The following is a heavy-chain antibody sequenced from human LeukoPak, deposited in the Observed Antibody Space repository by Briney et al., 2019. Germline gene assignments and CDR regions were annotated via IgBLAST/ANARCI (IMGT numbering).Heavy chain of an antibody. CDR3: ARASPTYFDIRGYYDH. D-gene: IGHD3-22*01. V-gene: IGHV4-4*07. J-gene: IGHJ4*02. CDR1: GGSISSYY. CDR2: IYTSGST. Sequence: SETLSLTCTVSGGSISSYYWSWIRQPAGKGLEWIGRIYTSGSTNYNPSLKSRVTMSVDTSKKQLFLELRSVTAADTAVYYCARASPTYFDIRGYYDHWGQGTLVIVSS.